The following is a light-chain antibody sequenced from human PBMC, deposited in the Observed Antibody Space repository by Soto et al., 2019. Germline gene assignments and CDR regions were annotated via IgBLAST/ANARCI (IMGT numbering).Light chain of an antibody. Sequence: DLQMTQAPSTLSAPQGHVVTVSCRASQSVSIWLAWYQQKPGRAPKLLIYKSYILESGVTSRFSGSGSGTEFTLTISSLQPDDFATYYCKKFNTSQWKFGHGHKV. CDR3: KKFNTSQWK. CDR1: QSVSIW. J-gene: IGKJ1*01. CDR2: KSY. V-gene: IGKV1-5*03.